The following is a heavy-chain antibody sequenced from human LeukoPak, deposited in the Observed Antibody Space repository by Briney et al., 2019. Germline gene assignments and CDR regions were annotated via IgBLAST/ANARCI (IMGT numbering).Heavy chain of an antibody. CDR1: GFTFSSYS. D-gene: IGHD2-2*01. V-gene: IGHV3-21*01. CDR3: ARGSSFGYCSSTSCYGTEYYYYGMDV. CDR2: ISSSSSYI. J-gene: IGHJ6*02. Sequence: GGSLRLSCAASGFTFSSYSMNWVRQAPGRGLEWVSSISSSSSYIYYADSVKGRFTISRDNAKNSLYLQMNSLRAEDTAVYYCARGSSFGYCSSTSCYGTEYYYYGMDVWGQGTTVTVSS.